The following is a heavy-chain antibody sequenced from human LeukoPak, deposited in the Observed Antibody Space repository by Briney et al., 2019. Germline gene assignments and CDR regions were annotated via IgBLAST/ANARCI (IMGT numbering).Heavy chain of an antibody. J-gene: IGHJ4*02. Sequence: ASVKVSCKASGYPFTGYYLHWVRQAPGQGLEWMGWINPNSGFTNYAQKFQGRVTMTRDTSISTAYMELRRLRSDDTAVYYCARGYLYYYDVSGYPFDYWGQGTLVTVSS. CDR3: ARGYLYYYDVSGYPFDY. D-gene: IGHD3-22*01. V-gene: IGHV1-2*02. CDR2: INPNSGFT. CDR1: GYPFTGYY.